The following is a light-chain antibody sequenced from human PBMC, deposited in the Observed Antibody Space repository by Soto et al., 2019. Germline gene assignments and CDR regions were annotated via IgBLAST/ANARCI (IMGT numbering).Light chain of an antibody. CDR1: QGISDY. CDR2: SAS. Sequence: DIQLTQSPSFLSASVGDRVTITCRASQGISDYLAWYQQKPGKAPKLLIHSASTLQGGVPSRFSGSGSGTEFTLTISSLQPEDFASYYCQHRHSYPITFGQGTRLEI. V-gene: IGKV1-9*01. J-gene: IGKJ5*01. CDR3: QHRHSYPIT.